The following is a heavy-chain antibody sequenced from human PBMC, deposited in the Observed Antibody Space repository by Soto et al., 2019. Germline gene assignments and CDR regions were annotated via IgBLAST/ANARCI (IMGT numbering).Heavy chain of an antibody. J-gene: IGHJ4*02. CDR2: ISWNSGSI. CDR1: GFTFDDYA. D-gene: IGHD6-13*01. Sequence: PGGSLRLSCAASGFTFDDYAMHWVRQAPGKGLEWVSGISWNSGSIGYADSVKGRFTISRDNAKNSLYLQMNSLRAEDTALYYCAKEAEAAGNPYFDYWGQGTLVTVSS. CDR3: AKEAEAAGNPYFDY. V-gene: IGHV3-9*01.